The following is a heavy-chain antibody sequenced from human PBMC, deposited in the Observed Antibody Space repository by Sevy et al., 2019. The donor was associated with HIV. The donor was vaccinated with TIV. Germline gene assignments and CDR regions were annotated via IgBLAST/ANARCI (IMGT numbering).Heavy chain of an antibody. J-gene: IGHJ4*02. CDR2: ISGSGGST. Sequence: GGSLRLSCAASGFTFSSYAMSWVRQAPGKGLERVSAISGSGGSTYYADSVKGRFTISRDNSKNTLYLQMNSLGAEDTAVYYCAKGQAQLWLRGPDFDYWGQGTLVTVSS. CDR1: GFTFSSYA. CDR3: AKGQAQLWLRGPDFDY. D-gene: IGHD5-18*01. V-gene: IGHV3-23*01.